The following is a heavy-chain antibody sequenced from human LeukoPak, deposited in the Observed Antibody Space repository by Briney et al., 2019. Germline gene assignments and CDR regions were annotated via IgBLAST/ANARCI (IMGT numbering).Heavy chain of an antibody. CDR3: ARGRPSTWYSSGWFIDY. V-gene: IGHV4-34*01. J-gene: IGHJ4*02. D-gene: IGHD6-19*01. CDR2: INHSGST. Sequence: SETLSLTCAVYSGSFSGYYWSWIRQPPGKGLEWIGEINHSGSTNYNPSLKSRVTISVDTSKNQFSLKLSSVTAADTAVYYCARGRPSTWYSSGWFIDYWGQGTLVTVSS. CDR1: SGSFSGYY.